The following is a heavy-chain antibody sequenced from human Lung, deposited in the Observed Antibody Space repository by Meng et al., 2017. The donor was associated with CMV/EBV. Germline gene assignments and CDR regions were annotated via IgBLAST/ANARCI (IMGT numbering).Heavy chain of an antibody. CDR3: IKDMYGGVDYDYLSDYTMDV. J-gene: IGHJ6*02. D-gene: IGHD3-16*01. CDR1: GFXFDGYT. Sequence: XCAASGFXFDGYTLHWVRQRPGKGLEWVSLVSWDGDSTFYSDSVKGRFTISRDNREKILYLQMRSLTTEDTALYYCIKDMYGGVDYDYLSDYTMDVWXQGTTVTVS. CDR2: VSWDGDST. V-gene: IGHV3-43*01.